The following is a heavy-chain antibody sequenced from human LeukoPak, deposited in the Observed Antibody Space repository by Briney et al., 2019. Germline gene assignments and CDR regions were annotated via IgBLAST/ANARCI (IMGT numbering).Heavy chain of an antibody. V-gene: IGHV4-59*08. CDR1: GGSISGLY. CDR3: ARHVMRNHPGEYSYTDAFDT. J-gene: IGHJ3*02. Sequence: PSETPSLTCTVSGGSISGLYWSWIRQPPGKGLEWIGFIYYSGTTSYNPSLKSRVTIAIDTSSNQFSLRVRSVTAADTAVYYCARHVMRNHPGEYSYTDAFDTWGHGTRVTVSS. D-gene: IGHD3-16*01. CDR2: IYYSGTT.